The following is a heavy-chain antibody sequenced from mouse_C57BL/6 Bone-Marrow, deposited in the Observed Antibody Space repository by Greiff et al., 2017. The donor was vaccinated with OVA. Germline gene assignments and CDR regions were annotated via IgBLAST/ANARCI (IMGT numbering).Heavy chain of an antibody. D-gene: IGHD2-3*01. CDR2: IYPRSGNT. CDR1: GYTFTSYG. Sequence: QVHVKQSGAELARPGASVKLSCKASGYTFTSYGISWVKQRTGQGLEWIGEIYPRSGNTYYNEKFKGKATLTADKSSSTAYMELRSLTSEDSAVYFCAREGVYDGYDYWYFDVWGTGTTVTVSS. V-gene: IGHV1-81*01. CDR3: AREGVYDGYDYWYFDV. J-gene: IGHJ1*03.